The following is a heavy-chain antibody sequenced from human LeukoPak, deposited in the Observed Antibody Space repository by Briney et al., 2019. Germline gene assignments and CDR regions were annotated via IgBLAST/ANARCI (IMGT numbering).Heavy chain of an antibody. J-gene: IGHJ6*02. CDR1: GFTFSSYW. Sequence: PGGSLRLSCVVSGFTFSSYWMHWVRQAPGKGLVWVSHINSDGSSTYYADSVKARFTISRDNSKNTLYLQMNSLRAEDTAVYYCAKDKVAQGYYYYYGMDVWGQGTTVTVSS. CDR3: AKDKVAQGYYYYYGMDV. D-gene: IGHD2-15*01. V-gene: IGHV3-74*01. CDR2: INSDGSST.